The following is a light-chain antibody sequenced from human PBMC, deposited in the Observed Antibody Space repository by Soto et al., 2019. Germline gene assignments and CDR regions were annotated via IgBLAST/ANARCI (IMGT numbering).Light chain of an antibody. V-gene: IGKV3-11*01. CDR3: QQRSNWPLT. Sequence: EIVLTQSPATLSLSPGERATLSCRASQSLSSQLAWYQQKPGQAPRLLIHDASNRATGIPARFSGSGSATDFTLTISSLEPEDFAVYYCQQRSNWPLTFGGGTKADIK. CDR2: DAS. J-gene: IGKJ4*01. CDR1: QSLSSQ.